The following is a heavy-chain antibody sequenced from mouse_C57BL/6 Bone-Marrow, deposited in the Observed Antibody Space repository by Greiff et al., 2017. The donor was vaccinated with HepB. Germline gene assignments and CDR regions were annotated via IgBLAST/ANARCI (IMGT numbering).Heavy chain of an antibody. CDR2: INPSSGYT. D-gene: IGHD1-1*01. J-gene: IGHJ2*01. V-gene: IGHV1-4*01. CDR3: AGDYYYGSFDY. CDR1: GYTFTSYT. Sequence: VKLQESGAELARPGASVKMSCKASGYTFTSYTMHWVKQRPGQGLEWIGYINPSSGYTKYNQKFKDKATLTADKSSSTAYMQLSSLTSEDSAVYYCAGDYYYGSFDYWGQGTTLTVSS.